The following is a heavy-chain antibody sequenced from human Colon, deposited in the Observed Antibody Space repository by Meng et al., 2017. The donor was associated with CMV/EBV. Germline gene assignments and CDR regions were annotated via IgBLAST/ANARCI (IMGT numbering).Heavy chain of an antibody. J-gene: IGHJ6*02. Sequence: GGSLRLSCAASGFTFSSYAMHWVRQAPGKGLEWVAVISYDGSNKYYADSVKGRFTISRDNSKNTLYLQMNSLRAEDTAVYYCARAVAVVPLAHPTRYYFYAMDVWGQGTTVTVSS. V-gene: IGHV3-30-3*01. CDR1: GFTFSSYA. CDR2: ISYDGSNK. CDR3: ARAVAVVPLAHPTRYYFYAMDV. D-gene: IGHD2-15*01.